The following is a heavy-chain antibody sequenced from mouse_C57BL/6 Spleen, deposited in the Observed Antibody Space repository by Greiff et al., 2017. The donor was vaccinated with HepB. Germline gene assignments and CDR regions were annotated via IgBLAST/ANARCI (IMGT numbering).Heavy chain of an antibody. CDR1: GFTFSSYA. CDR2: ISDGGSYT. D-gene: IGHD4-1*01. Sequence: EVNLVESGGGLVKPGGSLKLSCAASGFTFSSYAMTWVRQTPEKRLEWVATISDGGSYTYYPDNVKGRFTISRDNAKNNLYLQMSHLKSEDTAMYYCERQLGFDYWGQGTTLTVSS. J-gene: IGHJ2*01. CDR3: ERQLGFDY. V-gene: IGHV5-4*03.